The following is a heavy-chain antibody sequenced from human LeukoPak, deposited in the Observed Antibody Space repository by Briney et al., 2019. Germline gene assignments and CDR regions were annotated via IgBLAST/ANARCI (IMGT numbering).Heavy chain of an antibody. D-gene: IGHD4-23*01. CDR1: GGSISSYY. Sequence: PSETLSLTCTVSGGSISSYYWSWIRQPPGKGVEWIGYIYYSGSTNYNPSLKSRVTISVDTSKNQFSLKLSSVTAADTAVYYCAREGGNSGLVDYWGQGTLVTVSS. J-gene: IGHJ4*02. CDR2: IYYSGST. V-gene: IGHV4-59*01. CDR3: AREGGNSGLVDY.